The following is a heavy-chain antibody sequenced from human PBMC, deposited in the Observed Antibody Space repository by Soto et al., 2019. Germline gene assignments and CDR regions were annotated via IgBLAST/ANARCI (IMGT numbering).Heavy chain of an antibody. CDR2: ISSSSSTI. CDR3: AREVRYSYGYYYYYMDV. V-gene: IGHV3-48*01. J-gene: IGHJ6*03. CDR1: GFTFSSYS. Sequence: GGSLRLSCAASGFTFSSYSMNWVRQAPGKGLEWVSYISSSSSTIYYADSVKGRFTISRDNAKNSLYLQMNSLRAEDTVVYYCAREVRYSYGYYYYYMDVWGKGTTGTVSS. D-gene: IGHD5-18*01.